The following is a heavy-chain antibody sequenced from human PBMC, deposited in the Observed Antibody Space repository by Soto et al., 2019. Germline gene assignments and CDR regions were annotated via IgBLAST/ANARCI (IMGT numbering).Heavy chain of an antibody. Sequence: QVQLVQSGAEVKKPGASVTVSCRASGDTFTGYYMHWVRQAPGQGLEWMGWINPNSGVTKYAQKFQGWVTMTRDTSIRTVYMELSRLRSDDTAFYYCARESGGATATLDYYYFYMDVWGTGTTVTVSS. V-gene: IGHV1-2*04. J-gene: IGHJ6*03. CDR1: GDTFTGYY. D-gene: IGHD5-12*01. CDR2: INPNSGVT. CDR3: ARESGGATATLDYYYFYMDV.